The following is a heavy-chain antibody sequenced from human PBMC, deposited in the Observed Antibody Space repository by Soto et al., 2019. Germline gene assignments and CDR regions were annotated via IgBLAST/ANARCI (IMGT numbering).Heavy chain of an antibody. CDR3: ARGSAAVTVIPPAMEFQH. D-gene: IGHD2-21*02. J-gene: IGHJ1*01. CDR1: GFTSCDYY. Sequence: GGSLILSCAASGFTSCDYYMRWIRQSPGEGLEWIAYIGGSGYTKYADSVKGRFTISRDNAKNSLYLQMNSLRVEDTAIYYCARGSAAVTVIPPAMEFQHWGQATLVTVSS. V-gene: IGHV3-11*05. CDR2: IGGSGYT.